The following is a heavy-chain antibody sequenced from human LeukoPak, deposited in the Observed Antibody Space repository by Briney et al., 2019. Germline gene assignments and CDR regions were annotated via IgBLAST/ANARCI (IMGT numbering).Heavy chain of an antibody. CDR1: GFTFSSYG. V-gene: IGHV3-30*18. J-gene: IGHJ4*02. CDR2: ISYDGSNQ. D-gene: IGHD6-13*01. CDR3: AKFGQQLVPDY. Sequence: PGGSLRLSCAASGFTFSSYGMHWVRQAPGKGLEWVAVISYDGSNQYYADSVKGRFTISRDNSKNTLYLQMNSLRAEDTAVYYCAKFGQQLVPDYWGQGTLVTVSS.